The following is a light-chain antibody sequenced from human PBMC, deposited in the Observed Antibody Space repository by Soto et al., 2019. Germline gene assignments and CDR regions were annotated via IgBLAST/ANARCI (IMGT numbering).Light chain of an antibody. CDR2: GAS. J-gene: IGKJ1*01. V-gene: IGKV3-20*01. CDR3: QQYGSSSWT. Sequence: ENGFRPRPSNPLFFSRGKTPPPSRGPQSVSSNYLAWYQQKPGQAPRLLIYGASSRATGIPDRFSGSGSGTDFTLTISRLEPEDFAVYYCQQYGSSSWTFGQGTKVDIK. CDR1: QSVSSNY.